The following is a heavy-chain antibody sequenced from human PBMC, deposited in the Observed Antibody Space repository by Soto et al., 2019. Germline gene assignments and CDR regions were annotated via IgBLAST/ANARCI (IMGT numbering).Heavy chain of an antibody. D-gene: IGHD3-9*01. Sequence: ASVKVSCKVSGYTLTELSMQWVRQAPGKGLEWMGGFDPEDGEEMYAQKFQGRVTMTEDTSTDTAYMELSGLRSDDTGVYYCAHDIPLRLWGQGTLVPVSS. V-gene: IGHV1-24*01. CDR3: AHDIPLRL. CDR1: GYTLTELS. CDR2: FDPEDGEE. J-gene: IGHJ4*02.